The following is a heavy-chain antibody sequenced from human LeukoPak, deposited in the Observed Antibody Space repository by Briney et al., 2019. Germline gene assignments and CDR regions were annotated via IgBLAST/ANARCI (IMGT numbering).Heavy chain of an antibody. CDR1: GFSVSNNY. D-gene: IGHD3-10*01. CDR2: IYSGGST. V-gene: IGHV3-66*01. CDR3: ARVRGYFDGMDV. Sequence: GGSLRLSCAASGFSVSNNYMSWVRQAPGKGLEWVSVIYSGGSTFYADSVKGRFTISRDNSKNTLYLQMNSLRAEDTAVYYCARVRGYFDGMDVWGQGTTVTVSS. J-gene: IGHJ6*02.